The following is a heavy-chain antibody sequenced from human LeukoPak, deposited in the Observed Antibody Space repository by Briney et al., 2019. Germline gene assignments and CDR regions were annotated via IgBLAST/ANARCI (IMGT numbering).Heavy chain of an antibody. Sequence: ASVKVSCKASGFTFTSSAMQWVRQARGQRLEWIGWIVVGSGNTNYAQKFQERVTITRDMSTSTAYMELNSLRSEDTAVYYCAAESSGSYYDLDAFDIWGQGTMVTVSS. CDR3: AAESSGSYYDLDAFDI. J-gene: IGHJ3*02. V-gene: IGHV1-58*02. CDR1: GFTFTSSA. D-gene: IGHD1-26*01. CDR2: IVVGSGNT.